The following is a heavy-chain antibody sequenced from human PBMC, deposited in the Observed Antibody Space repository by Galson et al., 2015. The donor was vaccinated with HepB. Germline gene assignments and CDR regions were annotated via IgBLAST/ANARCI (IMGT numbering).Heavy chain of an antibody. J-gene: IGHJ4*02. Sequence: SVKVSCKASGYTFTSYYMHWVRQAPGQGLEWMGIINPSGGSTSYAQEFQGRVTMTRGTSTSTVYMELNSLRAEDTAVYYCAGGVESSWVDYWGQGTLVTVSS. D-gene: IGHD6-13*01. CDR2: INPSGGST. CDR3: AGGVESSWVDY. CDR1: GYTFTSYY. V-gene: IGHV1-46*01.